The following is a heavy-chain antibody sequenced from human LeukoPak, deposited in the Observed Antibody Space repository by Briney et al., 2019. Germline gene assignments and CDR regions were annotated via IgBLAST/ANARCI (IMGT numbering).Heavy chain of an antibody. D-gene: IGHD3-10*01. Sequence: QPGGSLILSCVGSGFTFTSYGMNWVRQAPGKGLEWVSGVSGGGSGAYYADSVKGRFTMSRDNSKNTLYLQMNSLRGEDTAVYYCAKGASGSYYIDSWGQGTLVTVSS. J-gene: IGHJ4*02. V-gene: IGHV3-23*01. CDR1: GFTFTSYG. CDR3: AKGASGSYYIDS. CDR2: VSGGGSGA.